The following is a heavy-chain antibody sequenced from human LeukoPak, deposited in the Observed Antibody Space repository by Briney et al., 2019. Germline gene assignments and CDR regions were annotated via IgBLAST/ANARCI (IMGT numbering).Heavy chain of an antibody. CDR1: RFTFSRYW. Sequence: GGSLRLSCAASRFTFSRYWMSCVRQAPGKGLEWVANINQDGSEKSYVDSVKGRFTISRDNAKNSLYLEMNSLRVEDTALYYCVRGGSRGDYWGQGTLVIVSS. CDR2: INQDGSEK. CDR3: VRGGSRGDY. J-gene: IGHJ4*02. V-gene: IGHV3-7*01. D-gene: IGHD1-26*01.